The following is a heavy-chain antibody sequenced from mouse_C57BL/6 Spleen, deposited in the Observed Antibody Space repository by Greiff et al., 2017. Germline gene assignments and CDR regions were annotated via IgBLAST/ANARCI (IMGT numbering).Heavy chain of an antibody. D-gene: IGHD3-2*02. V-gene: IGHV1-69*01. J-gene: IGHJ2*01. Sequence: LKQPGAELVMPGASVKLSCKASGYTFTSYWMHWVKQRPGQGLEWIGEIDPSDSYTNYNQKFKGKSTLTVDKSSSTAYMQLSSLTSEDSAVYYCARETAQEFDYWGQGTTLTVSS. CDR3: ARETAQEFDY. CDR2: IDPSDSYT. CDR1: GYTFTSYW.